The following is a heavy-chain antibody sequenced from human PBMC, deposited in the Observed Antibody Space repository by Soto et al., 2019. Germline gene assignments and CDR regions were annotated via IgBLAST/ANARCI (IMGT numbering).Heavy chain of an antibody. J-gene: IGHJ4*02. D-gene: IGHD6-6*01. CDR2: IYYSGST. CDR3: ARDSSSSSGLDY. Sequence: SETLSLTCTVSGGSISSGGYYWSWIRQHPGKGLEWIGYIYYSGSTYYNPSLKSRVTISVDTSKNQFSLKLSSVTAADTTVYYCARDSSSSSGLDYWGQGTLVTVSS. V-gene: IGHV4-31*03. CDR1: GGSISSGGYY.